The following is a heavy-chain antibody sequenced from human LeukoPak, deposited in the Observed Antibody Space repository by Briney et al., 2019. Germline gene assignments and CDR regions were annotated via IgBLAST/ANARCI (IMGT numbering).Heavy chain of an antibody. CDR1: GLTFSDSF. V-gene: IGHV3-72*01. D-gene: IGHD6-13*01. Sequence: GGSLRLSCAASGLTFSDSFMSWVRPAPGKGLEWVGRSRNKADSYTAEYAASVKGRFTISRDESKNSLYLQISSLETEDAAVYYCATSSWYRLAYWGQGSLVTVSS. CDR3: ATSSWYRLAY. CDR2: SRNKADSYTA. J-gene: IGHJ4*02.